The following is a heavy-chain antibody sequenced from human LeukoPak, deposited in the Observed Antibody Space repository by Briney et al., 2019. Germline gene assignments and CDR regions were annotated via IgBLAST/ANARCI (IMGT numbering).Heavy chain of an antibody. CDR2: INPNSGGT. V-gene: IGHV1-2*02. D-gene: IGHD3-10*01. CDR1: GYTFTGYY. Sequence: WASVTVSCKASGYTFTGYYMHWVRQAPGQGLEWMGWINPNSGGTNYAQKFQGRVTMTRDTSISTACMELSRLRSDDTAVYYCARGFPRRMVRGVITGWFDPWGQGTLVTVSS. J-gene: IGHJ5*02. CDR3: ARGFPRRMVRGVITGWFDP.